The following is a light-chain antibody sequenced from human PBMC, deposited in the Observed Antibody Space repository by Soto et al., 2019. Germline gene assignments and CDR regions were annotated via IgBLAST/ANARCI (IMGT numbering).Light chain of an antibody. V-gene: IGKV1-5*01. CDR1: QSISSW. Sequence: DIQMTQSPSTLSASVGDRVTITCRASQSISSWLAWYQQKPGRAPKLLIYDASTLDSGVPSRFSGSGSGTEFPLTISSLQPDDFATYYCQQYNSYRAFGQGTKVEIK. J-gene: IGKJ1*01. CDR2: DAS. CDR3: QQYNSYRA.